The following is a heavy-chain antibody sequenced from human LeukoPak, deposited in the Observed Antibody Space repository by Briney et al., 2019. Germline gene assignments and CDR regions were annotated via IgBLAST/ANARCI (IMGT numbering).Heavy chain of an antibody. CDR3: AKDKSKSRYQLPLDY. V-gene: IGHV3-23*01. Sequence: GGSLRLSCAASGFTFSSYAMSWVRQAPGKGLEWVSAISGSGGSTYYADSVKGRFTISRDNSKNTLYLQMNSLRAGDTAVYYCAKDKSKSRYQLPLDYWGQGTLVTVSS. J-gene: IGHJ4*02. CDR1: GFTFSSYA. D-gene: IGHD2-2*01. CDR2: ISGSGGST.